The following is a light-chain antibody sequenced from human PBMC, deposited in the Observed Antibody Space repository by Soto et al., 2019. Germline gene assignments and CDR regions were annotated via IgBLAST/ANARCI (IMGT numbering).Light chain of an antibody. J-gene: IGLJ7*01. V-gene: IGLV1-47*02. Sequence: QSVLTQPPSASGIPGQTVTLSCSGSPSNIGSNYVYWYQQLPGTAPKLLIYSNNQRPSGVPDRFSGSKSGTSGSLAISGLRSEDEADYYCAAWDDSVNLWLFGGGTQLTVL. CDR3: AAWDDSVNLWL. CDR1: PSNIGSNY. CDR2: SNN.